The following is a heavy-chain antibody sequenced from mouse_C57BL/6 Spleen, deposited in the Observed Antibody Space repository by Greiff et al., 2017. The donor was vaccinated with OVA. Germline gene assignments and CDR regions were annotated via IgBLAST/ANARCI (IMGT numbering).Heavy chain of an antibody. CDR1: GFTFSDYG. CDR2: ISSGSSTI. D-gene: IGHD1-1*02. J-gene: IGHJ2*01. Sequence: EVHLVESGGGLVKPGGSLKLSCAASGFTFSDYGMHWVRQAPEKGLEWVAYISSGSSTIYYADKVKGRFTIARDNAKNTLFLQMSSLRSEDTAMYYCAKEGWLDYWGQGTTLTVSS. CDR3: AKEGWLDY. V-gene: IGHV5-17*01.